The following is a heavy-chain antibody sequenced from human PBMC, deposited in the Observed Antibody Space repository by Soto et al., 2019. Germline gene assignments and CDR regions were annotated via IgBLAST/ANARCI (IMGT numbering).Heavy chain of an antibody. D-gene: IGHD2-2*01. V-gene: IGHV5-51*01. Sequence: GESLKISCKGSGYVFANDWIAWVRQMPGKGLEWMGIIFPGDSDTRYSPSFQGQVTISADKSINTAYLQWSGLKASDTAIYYCARRVSAHPFFDYWGQGTRVTVSP. CDR2: IFPGDSDT. J-gene: IGHJ4*02. CDR1: GYVFANDW. CDR3: ARRVSAHPFFDY.